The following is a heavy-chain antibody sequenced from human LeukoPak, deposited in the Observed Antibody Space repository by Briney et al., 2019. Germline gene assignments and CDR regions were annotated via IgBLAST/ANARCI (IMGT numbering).Heavy chain of an antibody. D-gene: IGHD3-10*01. J-gene: IGHJ3*02. CDR3: ARDGPRGAFDI. Sequence: PSETLSLTCTVSGGSISSGGYYWSWIRQHPGKGLEWIGYIYYSGSTYYNPSLKSRVTISVDTSKNQFSLKLSSVTAADTAVYYCARDGPRGAFDIWGQGAMVTVSS. CDR1: GGSISSGGYY. CDR2: IYYSGST. V-gene: IGHV4-31*03.